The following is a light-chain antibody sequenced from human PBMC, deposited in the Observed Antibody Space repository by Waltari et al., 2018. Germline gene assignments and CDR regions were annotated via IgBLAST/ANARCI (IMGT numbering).Light chain of an antibody. CDR3: QQYDTYPLT. V-gene: IGKV1-16*02. CDR2: AAS. CDR1: QGISTY. J-gene: IGKJ4*01. Sequence: DTQMTQSPSTLSASVGDRVTITCRASQGISTYLAWYQQKPGKAPKPLLYAASSLHSGVPSKFSGSGSGTEFTLTISSLQPEDFATYYCQQYDTYPLTFGGGTKVEIK.